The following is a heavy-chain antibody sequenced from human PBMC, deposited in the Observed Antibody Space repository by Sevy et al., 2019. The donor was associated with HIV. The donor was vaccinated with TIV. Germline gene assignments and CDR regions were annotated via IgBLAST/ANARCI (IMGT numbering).Heavy chain of an antibody. V-gene: IGHV3-49*03. Sequence: GGSLRLSCAASGFTFSNAWMSWFRQAPGKGLEWVSFIRSEVYGGTTEYAASVKGRFTISRDDSKSIAYLQMSSLKTEDTAVYYCTRGRRVYADYGVDYWGQGTLVTVSS. CDR1: GFTFSNAW. D-gene: IGHD4-17*01. J-gene: IGHJ4*02. CDR3: TRGRRVYADYGVDY. CDR2: IRSEVYGGTT.